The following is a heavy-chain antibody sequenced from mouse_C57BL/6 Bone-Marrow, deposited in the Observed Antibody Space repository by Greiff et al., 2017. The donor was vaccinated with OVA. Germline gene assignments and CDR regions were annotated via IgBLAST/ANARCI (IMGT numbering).Heavy chain of an antibody. J-gene: IGHJ2*01. CDR3: ARVTGTGFDY. Sequence: ESGPGLVKPSQSLSLTCSVTGYSITSGYYWNWIRQFPGNKLEWMGYISYDGSNNYNPSLKNRISITRDTSKNQFFLKLNSVTTEDTATYYCARVTGTGFDYWGQGTTLTVSS. V-gene: IGHV3-6*01. D-gene: IGHD4-1*01. CDR2: ISYDGSN. CDR1: GYSITSGYY.